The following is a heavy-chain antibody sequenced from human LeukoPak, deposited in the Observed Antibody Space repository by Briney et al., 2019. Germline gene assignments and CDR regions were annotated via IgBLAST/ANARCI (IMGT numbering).Heavy chain of an antibody. CDR2: IYTGDNT. CDR1: RISDY. Sequence: PGGSLRLSCAASRISDYMIWVRQAPGTGLEWVSVIYTGDNTYYANPVKGRFTISRDNSQRMLYLQMNSLRAEDTSVYYCASSTSTPGGFDFWGQGTLVTVSS. D-gene: IGHD2-2*01. J-gene: IGHJ4*02. CDR3: ASSTSTPGGFDF. V-gene: IGHV3-66*01.